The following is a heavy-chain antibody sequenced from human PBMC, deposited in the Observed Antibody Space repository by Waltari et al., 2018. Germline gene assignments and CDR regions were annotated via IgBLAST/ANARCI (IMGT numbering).Heavy chain of an antibody. CDR3: ARDHEFFDY. J-gene: IGHJ4*02. Sequence: QVQLQESGPGLAKPSETLSLTCAVSGYSISSGYYWGWIRQPPGKGLEWIGSIYHSGSTYYNPSLKSRVTISVDTSKNQFSLKLSSVTAADTAVYYCARDHEFFDYWGQGTLVTVSS. CDR1: GYSISSGYY. V-gene: IGHV4-38-2*02. D-gene: IGHD3-10*01. CDR2: IYHSGST.